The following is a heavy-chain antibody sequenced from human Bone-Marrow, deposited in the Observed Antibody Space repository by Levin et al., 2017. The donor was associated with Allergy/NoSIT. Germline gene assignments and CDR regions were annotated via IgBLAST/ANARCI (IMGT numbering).Heavy chain of an antibody. V-gene: IGHV1-2*02. CDR2: INPYSGAT. J-gene: IGHJ5*02. Sequence: PLASVKVSCKASGYTFTDNYLHWVRQAPGQGLEWMGWINPYSGATKYGQRFQDRVTLTRDTSTDTAHLDLRSLTSDDTAIYYCARGVTWGRSRAEGMDPWGQGTLVTVSS. CDR3: ARGVTWGRSRAEGMDP. CDR1: GYTFTDNY. D-gene: IGHD3-16*01.